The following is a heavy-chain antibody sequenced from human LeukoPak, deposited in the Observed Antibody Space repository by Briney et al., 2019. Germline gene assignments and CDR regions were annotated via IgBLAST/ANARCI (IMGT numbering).Heavy chain of an antibody. V-gene: IGHV4-34*01. D-gene: IGHD5-18*01. CDR2: INHSGST. CDR3: ARVKGDTAMVHNWFDP. Sequence: SETLSLTCAVYGGPFSGYYWSWIRQPPGKGLEWIGEINHSGSTNYNPSLKSRATISVDTSKNQFSLKLSSVTAADTAVYYCARVKGDTAMVHNWFDPWGQGTLVTVSS. J-gene: IGHJ5*02. CDR1: GGPFSGYY.